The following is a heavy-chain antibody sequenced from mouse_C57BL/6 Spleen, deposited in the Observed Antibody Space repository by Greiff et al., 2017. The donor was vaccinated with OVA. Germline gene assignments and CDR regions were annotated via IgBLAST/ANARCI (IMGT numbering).Heavy chain of an antibody. D-gene: IGHD1-1*01. CDR1: GYTFTSYW. J-gene: IGHJ1*03. V-gene: IGHV1-74*01. Sequence: QVQLQQPGAELVKPGASVKVSCKASGYTFTSYWMHWVKQRPGQGLEWIGRIHPSDSDTNYNQKFKGKATLTVYKSSSTAYMQLSSLTSEDSAVYYCAIGITTVPYWYFDVWGTGTTVTVSS. CDR2: IHPSDSDT. CDR3: AIGITTVPYWYFDV.